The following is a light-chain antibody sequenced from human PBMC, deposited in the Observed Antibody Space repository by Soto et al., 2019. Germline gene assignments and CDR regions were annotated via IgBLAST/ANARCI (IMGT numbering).Light chain of an antibody. CDR2: AAS. J-gene: IGKJ1*01. CDR3: QQSYSTLWT. Sequence: DIQMTQSPSSLSTSVGDRVTITCRASQSISIYLNWYQRKPGKAPKLLIYAASSLQSGVPSRFSGSGSGTDFTLTISSLQPEDFATYYCQQSYSTLWTFGQGTKVDI. CDR1: QSISIY. V-gene: IGKV1-39*01.